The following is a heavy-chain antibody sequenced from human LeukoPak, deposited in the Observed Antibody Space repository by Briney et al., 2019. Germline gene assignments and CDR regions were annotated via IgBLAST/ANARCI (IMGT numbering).Heavy chain of an antibody. J-gene: IGHJ2*01. Sequence: GGSLRLSCAASGFTFSDYAMHWVRQAPGKELEYVSAISSNGGSIHYANSVKGRFTISRDNAKNTLYLQMDSLRAEDMAVYYCARDTCGCGSGWHLYWYFDLWGRGTLVTVSS. CDR1: GFTFSDYA. CDR3: ARDTCGCGSGWHLYWYFDL. D-gene: IGHD6-19*01. CDR2: ISSNGGSI. V-gene: IGHV3-64*01.